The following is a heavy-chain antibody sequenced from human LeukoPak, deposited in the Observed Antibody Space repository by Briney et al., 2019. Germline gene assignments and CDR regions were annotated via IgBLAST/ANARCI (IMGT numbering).Heavy chain of an antibody. CDR3: ARDLRVGSYYPY. CDR2: ISASNGNT. CDR1: VYTFPRYG. Sequence: GASVTVSYMPSVYTFPRYGISWVRQAPGQGLEWMGWISASNGNTNYAQKLQGRVTMTTDTTTSTAYMELRSLRSDDTAVYYCARDLRVGSYYPYWGQGTLVTVS. D-gene: IGHD1-26*01. V-gene: IGHV1-18*01. J-gene: IGHJ4*02.